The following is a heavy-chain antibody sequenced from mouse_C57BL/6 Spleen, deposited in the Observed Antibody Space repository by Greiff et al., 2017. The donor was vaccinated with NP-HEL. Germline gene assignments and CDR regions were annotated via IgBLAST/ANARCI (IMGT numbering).Heavy chain of an antibody. CDR3: ARADDGYYGHYFDY. J-gene: IGHJ2*01. CDR2: INPGSGGT. D-gene: IGHD2-3*01. Sequence: VQLQQSGAELVRPGTSVKVSCKASGYAFTNYLIEWVKQRPGQGLEWIGVINPGSGGTNYNEKFKGKATLTADKSSSTAYMQLSSLTSEDSAVYFCARADDGYYGHYFDYWGQGTTLTVSS. CDR1: GYAFTNYL. V-gene: IGHV1-54*01.